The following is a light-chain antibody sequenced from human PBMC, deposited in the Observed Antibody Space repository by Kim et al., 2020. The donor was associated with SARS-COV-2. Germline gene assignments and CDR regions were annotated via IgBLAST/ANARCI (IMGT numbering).Light chain of an antibody. CDR1: SRDVGGYNL. J-gene: IGLJ3*02. V-gene: IGLV2-18*02. CDR2: EVT. Sequence: GQSVTISCAGTSRDVGGYNLVSWYQQPPGTAPNLLIYEVTSRPSGVPGRFSGSKSGNTASLTISGLLAEDEGDYYCSSFTSSTTWVFGGGTKLTVL. CDR3: SSFTSSTTWV.